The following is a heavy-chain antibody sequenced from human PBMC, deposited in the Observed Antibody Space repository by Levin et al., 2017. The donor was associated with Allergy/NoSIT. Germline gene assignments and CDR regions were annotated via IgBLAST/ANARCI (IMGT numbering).Heavy chain of an antibody. Sequence: RAGGSLRLSCSASGFTFNSYSFHWVRQAPGKGLEWVAYISYDGNNKFYADSVKGRFSISRDSSTNTLFLQMSSPRAEDTAQYYSVRSGFYCTRRECQSHFRQWRQGTLVTVSS. D-gene: IGHD2-8*02. V-gene: IGHV3-30-3*01. CDR1: GFTFNSYS. CDR3: VRSGFYCTRRECQSHFRQ. CDR2: ISYDGNNK. J-gene: IGHJ4*02.